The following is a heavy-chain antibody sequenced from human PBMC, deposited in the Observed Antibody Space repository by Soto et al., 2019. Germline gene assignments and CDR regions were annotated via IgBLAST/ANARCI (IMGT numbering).Heavy chain of an antibody. Sequence: SETLSLSCTVSGGSVSSSSYYWGWIRQPPGKGLEWIGCIHYSGSTYYNPSLRSRVTSSVDTSKNQFSLKVSSVTAADTAVYYCARRLFSSTWPSYFDYWGQGTLVTVSS. CDR2: IHYSGST. D-gene: IGHD6-13*01. CDR1: GGSVSSSSYY. CDR3: ARRLFSSTWPSYFDY. V-gene: IGHV4-39*01. J-gene: IGHJ4*02.